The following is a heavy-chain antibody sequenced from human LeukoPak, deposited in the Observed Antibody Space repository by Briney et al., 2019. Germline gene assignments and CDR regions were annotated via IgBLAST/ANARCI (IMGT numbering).Heavy chain of an antibody. D-gene: IGHD6-13*01. CDR3: AREGAIAAAGTGFDY. CDR2: ISSSSSYI. J-gene: IGHJ4*02. V-gene: IGHV3-21*06. Sequence: ISSSSSYIYYADSVKGRFTISRDNAKNSLYLQMNSLRAEDTAVYYCAREGAIAAAGTGFDYWGQGTLVTVSS.